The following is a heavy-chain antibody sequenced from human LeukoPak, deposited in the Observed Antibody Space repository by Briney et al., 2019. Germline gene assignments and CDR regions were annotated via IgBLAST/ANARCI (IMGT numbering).Heavy chain of an antibody. D-gene: IGHD1-1*01. CDR2: INPNSGGT. V-gene: IGHV1-2*06. CDR3: ARTSLLEYYFDY. J-gene: IGHJ4*01. Sequence: ASVKVSCKASGYTFTGYYMHWVRQAPGQGLEWMGRINPNSGGTNYAQKFQGRVTMTRDTSTSTVYMELSSLRSEDTAVYYCARTSLLEYYFDYWGQGTLVTVSS. CDR1: GYTFTGYY.